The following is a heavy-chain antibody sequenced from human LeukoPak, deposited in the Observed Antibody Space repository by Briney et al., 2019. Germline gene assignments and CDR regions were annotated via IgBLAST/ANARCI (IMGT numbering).Heavy chain of an antibody. CDR3: ARRRYNWNAIDY. J-gene: IGHJ4*02. D-gene: IGHD1-20*01. CDR1: GFTFSDYY. V-gene: IGHV3-11*01. CDR2: ISSSGNII. Sequence: GGSLRLSCAASGFTFSDYYMSWIRQAPGKGPEWVSYISSSGNIIYYADSVKGRFTISRDNAKNSLYLQMNSLRAEDTAVYYCARRRYNWNAIDYWGQGTLVTVSS.